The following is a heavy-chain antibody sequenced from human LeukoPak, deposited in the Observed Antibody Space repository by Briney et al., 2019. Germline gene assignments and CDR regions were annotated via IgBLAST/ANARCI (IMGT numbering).Heavy chain of an antibody. Sequence: GESLRLSCAASGFTFSSYAMSWVRQAPGKGLEWVSSISSSSSYIYYADSVKGRFTISRDNAKNSLYLQMNSLRAEDTAVYYCARESAVAGIDYWGQGTLVTVSS. V-gene: IGHV3-21*01. CDR2: ISSSSSYI. CDR1: GFTFSSYA. CDR3: ARESAVAGIDY. D-gene: IGHD6-19*01. J-gene: IGHJ4*02.